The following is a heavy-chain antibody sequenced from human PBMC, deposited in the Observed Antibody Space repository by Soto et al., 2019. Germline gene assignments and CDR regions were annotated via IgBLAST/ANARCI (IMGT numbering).Heavy chain of an antibody. Sequence: LRLSCAASGFTLRSYWMHWVRQAPGKGLVWVSRINSDGSSTSYADSGKGRFTISRDNAKNTLYLQMNNLRSEDTAVFYCARGLGGPSSRSFDYWGEGTLVTVSS. J-gene: IGHJ4*01. V-gene: IGHV3-74*01. D-gene: IGHD3-22*01. CDR2: INSDGSST. CDR3: ARGLGGPSSRSFDY. CDR1: GFTLRSYW.